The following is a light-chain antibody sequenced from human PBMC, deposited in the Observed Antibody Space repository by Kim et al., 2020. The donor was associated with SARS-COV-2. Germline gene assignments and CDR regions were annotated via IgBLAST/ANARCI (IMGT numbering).Light chain of an antibody. Sequence: VAPGQTARITCGGNKIGTKSVHWYQQKSDQPPILVIYYDTERPSGIPERLSGSKSGNTATLTISRVEAGDEADYYCQVWDSNYHVVFGGGTQLTVL. CDR3: QVWDSNYHVV. CDR2: YDT. CDR1: KIGTKS. V-gene: IGLV3-21*04. J-gene: IGLJ2*01.